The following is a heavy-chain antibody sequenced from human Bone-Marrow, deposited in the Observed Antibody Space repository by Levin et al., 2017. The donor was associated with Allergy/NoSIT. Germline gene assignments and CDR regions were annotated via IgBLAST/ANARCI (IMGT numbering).Heavy chain of an antibody. D-gene: IGHD2-15*01. Sequence: GESLKISCAASGFRFSDHYMSWIRQAPGKGLEWISYISDSGSTIYYADSVQGRFTISRDNAKKSLHLQMSSLRAEDTAVYYCARFPVADYYYYYMDVWGNGTTVTVSS. CDR3: ARFPVADYYYYYMDV. CDR1: GFRFSDHY. CDR2: ISDSGSTI. J-gene: IGHJ6*03. V-gene: IGHV3-11*01.